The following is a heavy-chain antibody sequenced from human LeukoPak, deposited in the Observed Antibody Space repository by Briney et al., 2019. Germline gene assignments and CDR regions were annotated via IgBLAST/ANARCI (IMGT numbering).Heavy chain of an antibody. CDR3: ARVSGRRDSDAFDI. D-gene: IGHD1-26*01. J-gene: IGHJ3*02. CDR2: INPNSGGT. Sequence: ASVKVSCKASGYTFTGYYMHWVRQAPGQGLEWMGWINPNSGGTNYAQKFQGRVTMTRDTSISTAYMELSRLRSDDTAVYYCARVSGRRDSDAFDIWGQGTMVTVSS. CDR1: GYTFTGYY. V-gene: IGHV1-2*02.